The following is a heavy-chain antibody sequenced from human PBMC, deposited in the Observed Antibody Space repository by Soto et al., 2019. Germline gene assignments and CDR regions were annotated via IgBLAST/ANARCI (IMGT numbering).Heavy chain of an antibody. CDR3: ARQPAWGASQFGVGV. J-gene: IGHJ6*02. D-gene: IGHD7-27*01. CDR2: IYPGDSDT. CDR1: GYSFTSYW. Sequence: PGESLKLCCQVSGYSFTSYWVAWARQMRGKGLEWMGIIYPGDSDTRYSRSFQGQVTVSADQSTGAAYRQWTTLKASDTAMYYSARQPAWGASQFGVGVWGQGTPVAVSS. V-gene: IGHV5-51*01.